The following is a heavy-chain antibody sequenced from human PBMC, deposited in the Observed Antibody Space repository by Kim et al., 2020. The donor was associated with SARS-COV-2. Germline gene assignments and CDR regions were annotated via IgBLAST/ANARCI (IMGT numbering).Heavy chain of an antibody. J-gene: IGHJ4*02. CDR1: GGSISSYY. D-gene: IGHD6-13*01. V-gene: IGHV4-59*08. CDR2: IYYSGST. CDR3: ARGAAGGTLSGFDY. Sequence: SETLSLTCTISGGSISSYYWSWIRQPPGKGLEWIGYIYYSGSTNYNPSLKSRVTISVDTSKNQLSLKLTSVTAADTGVYYCARGAAGGTLSGFDYWVQGT.